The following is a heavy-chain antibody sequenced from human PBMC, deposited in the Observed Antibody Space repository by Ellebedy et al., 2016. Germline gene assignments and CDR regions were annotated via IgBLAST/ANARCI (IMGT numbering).Heavy chain of an antibody. CDR3: TTVYRYDYDSV. J-gene: IGHJ4*02. CDR1: GFTFSNAW. V-gene: IGHV3-15*01. CDR2: IKSKTDGGSS. D-gene: IGHD3-16*01. Sequence: GGSLRLSCAASGFTFSNAWMNWVRQAPGKGLEWVGRIKSKTDGGSSDYAAPVKCRFTISREDSKNTLYLQMNSLKTEDTAVYFCTTVYRYDYDSVWGQGTLVTVSS.